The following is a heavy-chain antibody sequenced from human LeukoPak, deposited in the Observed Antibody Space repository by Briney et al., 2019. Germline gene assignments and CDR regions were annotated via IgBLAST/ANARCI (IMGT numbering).Heavy chain of an antibody. Sequence: SETLSLTCTVSGGSISSSSYYWGWIRQPPGKGLEWIGSIYHSGSTYYNPSLKSRVTISVDTSKNQFSLKPSSVTAADTAVYYCARSSSWSGREFDPWGQGTLVTVSS. V-gene: IGHV4-39*07. CDR2: IYHSGST. D-gene: IGHD6-13*01. CDR1: GGSISSSSYY. J-gene: IGHJ5*02. CDR3: ARSSSWSGREFDP.